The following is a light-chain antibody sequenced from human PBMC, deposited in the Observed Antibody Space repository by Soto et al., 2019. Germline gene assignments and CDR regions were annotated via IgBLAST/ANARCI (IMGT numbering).Light chain of an antibody. J-gene: IGKJ1*01. CDR1: QSLEFADGSAF. V-gene: IGKV2-30*01. CDR2: KVS. CDR3: IQWTHWPWT. Sequence: VVLTQSPVSLPVTLGQPASISCTSNQSLEFADGSAFLSWFHQRPGQALRRLLSKVSTRDSGVPDRFSGSGSGTAFTLRISRVETDDVGLYYCIQWTHWPWTSGQGTKVEI.